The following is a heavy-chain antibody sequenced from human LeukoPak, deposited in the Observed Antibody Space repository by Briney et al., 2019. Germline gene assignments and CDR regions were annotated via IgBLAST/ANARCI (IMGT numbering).Heavy chain of an antibody. J-gene: IGHJ4*02. CDR3: ARWGVLGSYRPIDY. CDR2: INNDGSST. D-gene: IGHD3-16*02. CDR1: GFTFSTYW. V-gene: IGHV3-74*01. Sequence: GGSLRLSCAASGFTFSTYWMHWVRQAPGKGLVWVSRINNDGSSTSYADSVKGRFTISRDNAKNTLCLQMNSLRAEDTAVYYCARWGVLGSYRPIDYWGQGSLVTVSS.